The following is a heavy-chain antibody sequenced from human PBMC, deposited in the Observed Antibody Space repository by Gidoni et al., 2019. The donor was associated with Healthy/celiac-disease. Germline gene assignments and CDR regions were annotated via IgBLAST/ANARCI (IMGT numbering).Heavy chain of an antibody. Sequence: QVQLQQWGAGLLKPSETLSLTCAVHGGSFSGYYWSWIRQPPGKGLEWIGEINHSGSTNYNPSLKSRVTISVDTSKNQFSLKLSSVTAADTAVYYCARGRLYYGSGSYHYYYYGMDVWGQGTTVTVSS. V-gene: IGHV4-34*01. CDR1: GGSFSGYY. J-gene: IGHJ6*02. D-gene: IGHD3-10*01. CDR2: INHSGST. CDR3: ARGRLYYGSGSYHYYYYGMDV.